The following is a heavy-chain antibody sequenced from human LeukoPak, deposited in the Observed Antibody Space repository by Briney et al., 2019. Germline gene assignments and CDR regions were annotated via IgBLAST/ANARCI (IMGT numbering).Heavy chain of an antibody. V-gene: IGHV4-39*01. CDR2: IFYTGNT. CDR1: GGSISSSTFY. D-gene: IGHD6-13*01. J-gene: IGHJ4*02. CDR3: ARHPPRRGIAAAAHDY. Sequence: SETLSLTCTVSGGSISSSTFYWGWIRQPPGKGLEWIGTIFYTGNTYYNPSLKSRLTISVDTSKNQFSLKLSSVTAADTAVYYCARHPPRRGIAAAAHDYWGQGTLVTVSS.